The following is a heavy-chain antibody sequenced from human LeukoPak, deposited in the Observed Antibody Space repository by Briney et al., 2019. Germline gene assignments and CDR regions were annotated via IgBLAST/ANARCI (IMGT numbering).Heavy chain of an antibody. J-gene: IGHJ4*02. CDR3: ARGPHERSGYPDD. D-gene: IGHD3-22*01. CDR2: ISPYNGNT. Sequence: ASVKVSCKPYGYTFNTYGITWVRQAPGQGLEWMGWISPYNGNTNYAQKFQGRVTMTTDTSTSTAYMELRSLRSDDTAVYYCARGPHERSGYPDDWGQGTLVTVSS. CDR1: GYTFNTYG. V-gene: IGHV1-18*01.